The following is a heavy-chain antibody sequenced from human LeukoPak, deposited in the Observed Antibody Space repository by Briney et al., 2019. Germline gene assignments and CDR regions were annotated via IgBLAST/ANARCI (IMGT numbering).Heavy chain of an antibody. J-gene: IGHJ4*02. CDR3: ARNEYSSSSVKGYFDY. D-gene: IGHD6-6*01. CDR1: GFSVSSNY. CDR2: IYSGGST. V-gene: IGHV3-66*02. Sequence: GESLRLSCAASGFSVSSNYISWVRQAPGKGLQWVSVIYSGGSTYYADSVKGRFTISRDNSENTVILQMNSLTTEDTAVYYCARNEYSSSSVKGYFDYWGQGTLVTVSS.